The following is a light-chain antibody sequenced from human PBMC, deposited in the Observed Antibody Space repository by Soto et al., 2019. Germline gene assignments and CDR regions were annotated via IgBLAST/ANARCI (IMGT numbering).Light chain of an antibody. Sequence: EIVLTHSPCTLSLSPGERATLSCMASQSVSSSYLAWYQQKPGQAPRLLIYGASSRATGIPDRFSGSGSGTDFTLTISRLETEDFAVYYCKQYGSSPQTFGKGTKVDIK. CDR1: QSVSSSY. V-gene: IGKV3-20*01. CDR2: GAS. J-gene: IGKJ1*01. CDR3: KQYGSSPQT.